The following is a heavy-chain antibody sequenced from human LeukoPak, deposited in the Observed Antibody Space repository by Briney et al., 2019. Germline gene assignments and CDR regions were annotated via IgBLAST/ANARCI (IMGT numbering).Heavy chain of an antibody. V-gene: IGHV1-18*01. Sequence: ASVKVSCKASGYAFTSYGISWVRQAPGQGVEWMGWISAYNGNKNYAQKLQGRVTITTDTSTSTAYMELRSLRSDDTAVYYCARDGDYDSSGYYFWCWGQGTLVTVSS. CDR1: GYAFTSYG. CDR3: ARDGDYDSSGYYFWC. D-gene: IGHD3-22*01. CDR2: ISAYNGNK. J-gene: IGHJ4*02.